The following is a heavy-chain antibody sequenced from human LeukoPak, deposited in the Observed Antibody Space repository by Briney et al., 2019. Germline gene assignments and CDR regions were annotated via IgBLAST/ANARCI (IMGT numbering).Heavy chain of an antibody. Sequence: ASVKVSCKASGYTFTSHDINWVRQATGQGLEWMGWMSPNSGDTGYAQKFQGRVTMTSDSSISTAYMELSSLRSEDTAVYYCATSTYYYDSSGYYPIDYWGQGTLVTVSS. CDR2: MSPNSGDT. V-gene: IGHV1-8*01. J-gene: IGHJ4*02. CDR1: GYTFTSHD. CDR3: ATSTYYYDSSGYYPIDY. D-gene: IGHD3-22*01.